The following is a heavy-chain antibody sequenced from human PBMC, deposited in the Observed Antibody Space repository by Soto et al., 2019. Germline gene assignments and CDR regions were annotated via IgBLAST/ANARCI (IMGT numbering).Heavy chain of an antibody. CDR1: GFTVSSNY. Sequence: GGSLRLSCAASGFTVSSNYMSWVRQAPGKGLEWVSVIYSGGSTYYADSVKGRFTISRDNSKNTLYLQMNSLRAEDTAVYYCAKAGVPAASYYWFDPWGQGTLVTVSS. V-gene: IGHV3-53*01. J-gene: IGHJ5*02. D-gene: IGHD2-2*01. CDR3: AKAGVPAASYYWFDP. CDR2: IYSGGST.